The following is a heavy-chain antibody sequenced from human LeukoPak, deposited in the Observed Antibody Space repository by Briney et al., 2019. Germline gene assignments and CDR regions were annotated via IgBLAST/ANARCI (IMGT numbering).Heavy chain of an antibody. CDR1: GGSISSYS. Sequence: SETLSLTCTVSGGSISSYSWSWIRQPPGKGLEWIGYIYYSGSTDYNPSLKSRVTISVDTSKNQFSLKLSSVTAADTAVYYCARGFEEDAFDIWGQGTMVTVSS. CDR2: IYYSGST. CDR3: ARGFEEDAFDI. J-gene: IGHJ3*02. V-gene: IGHV4-59*01.